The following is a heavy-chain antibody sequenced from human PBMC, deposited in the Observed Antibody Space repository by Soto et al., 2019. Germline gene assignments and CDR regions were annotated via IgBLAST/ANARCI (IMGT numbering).Heavy chain of an antibody. V-gene: IGHV3-30-3*01. CDR2: ISYDGSNK. Sequence: GGSLRLSCAASGFTFSSYAMHWVRQAPGKGLEWVAVISYDGSNKYYADSVKGRFTISRDNSKNTLYLQMNSLRAEDTAVYYCAREGGSVKYYYDSSGYYNAEYFQHWGQGTLVTVSS. D-gene: IGHD3-22*01. CDR3: AREGGSVKYYYDSSGYYNAEYFQH. J-gene: IGHJ1*01. CDR1: GFTFSSYA.